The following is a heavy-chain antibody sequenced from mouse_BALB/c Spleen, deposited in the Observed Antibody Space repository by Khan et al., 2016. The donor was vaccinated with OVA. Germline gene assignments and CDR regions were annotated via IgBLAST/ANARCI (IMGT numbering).Heavy chain of an antibody. J-gene: IGHJ4*01. CDR2: IHYSGST. V-gene: IGHV3-1*02. CDR1: GYSITSGYS. CDR3: ARWMGYYAMDY. D-gene: IGHD2-3*01. Sequence: VQLQQPGPDLVKPSQSLSLTCTVTGYSITSGYSWHWIRQFPGNKLEWMGYIHYSGSTNYNPSLKSRISITRDTSKNQFFLQLKSVTTEDTATYYCARWMGYYAMDYWGQGTSVTVSS.